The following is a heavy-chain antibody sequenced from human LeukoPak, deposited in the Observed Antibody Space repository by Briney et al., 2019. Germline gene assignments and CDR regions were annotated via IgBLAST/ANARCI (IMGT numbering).Heavy chain of an antibody. CDR3: ARDGDLYYYDSSGYPSYFDY. Sequence: IYYADSVKGRFTISRDNAKNSLYLQMNSLRAEDTAVYYCARDGDLYYYDSSGYPSYFDYWGQGTLVTVSS. V-gene: IGHV3-48*04. CDR2: I. J-gene: IGHJ4*02. D-gene: IGHD3-22*01.